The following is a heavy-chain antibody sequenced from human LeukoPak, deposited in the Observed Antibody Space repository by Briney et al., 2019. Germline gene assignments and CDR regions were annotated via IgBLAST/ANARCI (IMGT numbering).Heavy chain of an antibody. CDR3: ARFGSYFEY. CDR1: GGSINNYY. CDR2: IYYSGSN. V-gene: IGHV4-59*12. D-gene: IGHD3-10*01. J-gene: IGHJ4*02. Sequence: PSETLSLTCTVSGGSINNYYWSWIRQPPGKGLEWIGHIYYSGSNKNNPSLKSRVTMTVDTSKKQFSLKLTSVTAADTAMYFCARFGSYFEYWGQGILVTVSS.